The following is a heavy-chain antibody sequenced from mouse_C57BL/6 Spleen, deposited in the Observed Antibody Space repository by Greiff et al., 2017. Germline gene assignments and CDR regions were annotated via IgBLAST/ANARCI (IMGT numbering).Heavy chain of an antibody. CDR3: ARELGGNY. Sequence: QVPPKQSGAELARPGAPVKMFCKAFGYPLTCHTMHRVKQRPGQGLEWIGYINSSSGYTKYNQKFKDKATLTADKSSSTAYMQLSSLTSEDSAVYYCARELGGNYWGQGTTLTVSS. CDR2: INSSSGYT. CDR1: GYPLTCHT. V-gene: IGHV1-4*01. J-gene: IGHJ2*01.